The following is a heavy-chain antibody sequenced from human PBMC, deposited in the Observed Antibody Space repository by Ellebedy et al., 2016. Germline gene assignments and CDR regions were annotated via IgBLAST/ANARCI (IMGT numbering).Heavy chain of an antibody. D-gene: IGHD3-16*01. CDR1: GFTFSSYW. CDR3: ARYGVSSQPYDYVWGSYEDAFDI. Sequence: GGSLRLSCAASGFTFSSYWMSWVRRAPGKGLEWVSAISGSGGATYYADSVKGRFTISRDNSKNTLYLQMNSLRAEDTAVYYCARYGVSSQPYDYVWGSYEDAFDIWGQGTMVTVSS. CDR2: ISGSGGAT. J-gene: IGHJ3*02. V-gene: IGHV3-23*01.